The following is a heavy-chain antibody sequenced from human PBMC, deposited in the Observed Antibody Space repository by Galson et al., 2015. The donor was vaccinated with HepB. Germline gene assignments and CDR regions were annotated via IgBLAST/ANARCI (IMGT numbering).Heavy chain of an antibody. CDR3: ARGRILCGSGGSCYLDY. Sequence: SVKVSCKASGYTFTSYAMNWVRQAPGQRLEWMGWINAGNGNTKYSQKFQGRVTITRDTSASTAYMELSSLRSEDTAVYYCARGRILCGSGGSCYLDYWGQGTLVTVSS. CDR2: INAGNGNT. V-gene: IGHV1-3*01. J-gene: IGHJ4*02. D-gene: IGHD2-15*01. CDR1: GYTFTSYA.